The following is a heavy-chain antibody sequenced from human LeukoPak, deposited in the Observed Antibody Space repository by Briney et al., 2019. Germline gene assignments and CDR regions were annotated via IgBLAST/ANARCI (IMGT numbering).Heavy chain of an antibody. Sequence: PGGSLRLSCAASGFTFSDYYMSWIRQAPGKGLECVSYISSSGSTIYYADSVKGRFTISRDNAKNSLYLQMNSLRAEDTAVYYCARDSYSSGYSLGAFDIWGQGTMVTVSS. D-gene: IGHD3-22*01. CDR3: ARDSYSSGYSLGAFDI. V-gene: IGHV3-11*01. CDR2: ISSSGSTI. CDR1: GFTFSDYY. J-gene: IGHJ3*02.